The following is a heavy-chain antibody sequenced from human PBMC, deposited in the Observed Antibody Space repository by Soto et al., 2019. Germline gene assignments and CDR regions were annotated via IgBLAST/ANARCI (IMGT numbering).Heavy chain of an antibody. CDR2: INTEGSST. J-gene: IGHJ4*02. Sequence: EVQLVESGGNLVQPGGSLRLSCAASGFTFTSYWMHWVRQPPGMGLMWVARINTEGSSTSYADAVKGRFTISRDNSKNTLSIEMNSLRVEDTAVYYCARKDILTGLDYWGQGTLVSVSS. V-gene: IGHV3-74*01. CDR1: GFTFTSYW. CDR3: ARKDILTGLDY. D-gene: IGHD3-9*01.